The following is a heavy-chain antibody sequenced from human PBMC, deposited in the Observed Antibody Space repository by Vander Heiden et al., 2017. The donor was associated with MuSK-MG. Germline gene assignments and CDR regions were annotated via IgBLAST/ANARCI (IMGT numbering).Heavy chain of an antibody. CDR1: GFPFPRLG. Sequence: VQLVESGGGWVPPGGSLRPSCAPSGFPFPRLGMNWVRQAPGKGLEWVSYISSTSTIYYADAVKGRFTISRDNGKNSLYLQMNSLRAEDTAVYYCARDRGDSSGYYYFDYWGQGTLVTVSS. CDR3: ARDRGDSSGYYYFDY. J-gene: IGHJ4*02. D-gene: IGHD3-22*01. CDR2: ISSTSTI. V-gene: IGHV3-48*01.